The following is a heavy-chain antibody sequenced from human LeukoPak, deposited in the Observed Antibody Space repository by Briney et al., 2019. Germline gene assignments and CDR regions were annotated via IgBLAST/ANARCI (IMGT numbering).Heavy chain of an antibody. Sequence: SVKVSXKAFGGSFRSEAISWVRQAPGQGLEWIGGIIPIFGTANYAQKFQGGVTITTDESTSTAYMEVSSLRSEDTAVYYCGRKAGDCGGGSCYSIDYWGQGTLVTVSS. CDR1: GGSFRSEA. CDR3: GRKAGDCGGGSCYSIDY. CDR2: IIPIFGTA. D-gene: IGHD2-15*01. V-gene: IGHV1-69*05. J-gene: IGHJ4*02.